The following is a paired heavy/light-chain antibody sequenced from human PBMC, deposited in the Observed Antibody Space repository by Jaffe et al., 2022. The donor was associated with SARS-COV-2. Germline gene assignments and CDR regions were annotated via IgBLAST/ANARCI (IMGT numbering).Heavy chain of an antibody. Sequence: QVQLQQSGPGLVKPSQTLSLTCAISGDSVSSKSAAWDWIRQSPSGGLEWLGKTYYRSKWYNDYAASVKGRISINSDTSKNQFSLQLSSVTPEDTAVYYCAREGVAATINWFDPWGQGTLVTVSS. CDR2: TYYRSKWYN. J-gene: IGHJ5*02. CDR1: GDSVSSKSAA. D-gene: IGHD2-15*01. V-gene: IGHV6-1*01. CDR3: AREGVAATINWFDP.
Light chain of an antibody. J-gene: IGKJ1*01. CDR1: QSVFYNSNNKNY. CDR2: WAS. CDR3: QQYYSTPQT. V-gene: IGKV4-1*01. Sequence: DIVMTQSPDSLAVSLGERATINCKSSQSVFYNSNNKNYLAWYQQKPGQPPKLLIYWASTRESGVPDRFSGSGSGTDFTLTISSLQAEDVAVYYCQQYYSTPQTFGQGTKVEIK.